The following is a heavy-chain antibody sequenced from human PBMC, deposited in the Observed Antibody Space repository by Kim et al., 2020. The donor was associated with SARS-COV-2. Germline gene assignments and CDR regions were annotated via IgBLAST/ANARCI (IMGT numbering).Heavy chain of an antibody. CDR2: TYYRSKWYN. Sequence: SQTLSLTCAISGDSVSSNSAAWNWIRQSPSRGLEWLGRTYYRSKWYNDYAVSVKSRITINPDTSKNQFSLQLNSVTPEDTAVYYCARGEATTIHGQNWFDPWGQGTLVTVSS. CDR3: ARGEATTIHGQNWFDP. J-gene: IGHJ5*02. V-gene: IGHV6-1*01. CDR1: GDSVSSNSAA. D-gene: IGHD5-12*01.